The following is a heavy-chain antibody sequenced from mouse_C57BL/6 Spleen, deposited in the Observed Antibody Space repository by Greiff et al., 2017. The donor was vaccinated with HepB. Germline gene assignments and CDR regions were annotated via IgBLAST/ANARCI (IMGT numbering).Heavy chain of an antibody. D-gene: IGHD1-1*01. J-gene: IGHJ4*01. CDR2: IDPSDSET. V-gene: IGHV1-52*01. CDR3: ARNYYYDGSSFYDAMDY. Sequence: QVQLQQPGAELVRPGSSVKLSCKASGYTFTSYWMHWVKQRPIQGLEWIGNIDPSDSETHYNQKFKDKATLTVDKSSSTAYMQLSSLTSEDSAVYYWARNYYYDGSSFYDAMDYWGQGTSVTVSS. CDR1: GYTFTSYW.